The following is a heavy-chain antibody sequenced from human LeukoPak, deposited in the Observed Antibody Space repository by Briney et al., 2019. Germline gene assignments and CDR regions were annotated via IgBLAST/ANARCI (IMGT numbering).Heavy chain of an antibody. Sequence: PSETLSLTCTVSGGSFSSSSFYWGWIRQPPGKGLEWIGSIYYSGDTYYNPSLKSRLTISVDTSENQFSLKLSSVTAADTAVYYCASYYDGSGFYQPFDYWGQGTLVTVSS. CDR2: IYYSGDT. CDR1: GGSFSSSSFY. CDR3: ASYYDGSGFYQPFDY. J-gene: IGHJ4*02. D-gene: IGHD3-22*01. V-gene: IGHV4-39*01.